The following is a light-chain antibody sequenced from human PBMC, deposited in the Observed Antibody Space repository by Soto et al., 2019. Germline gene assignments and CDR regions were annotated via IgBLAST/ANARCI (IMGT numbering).Light chain of an antibody. CDR2: DTA. CDR3: QQYDNLPFT. Sequence: DIQMTQSPSSLAASVGDRVTITCQASQDLSNYLNWYQQKPGKAPKLLIYDTANFETGVPSRFRGSGSGTDFTFTISSLEPEDSATYYCQQYDNLPFTFGPWTKVDI. CDR1: QDLSNY. J-gene: IGKJ3*01. V-gene: IGKV1-33*01.